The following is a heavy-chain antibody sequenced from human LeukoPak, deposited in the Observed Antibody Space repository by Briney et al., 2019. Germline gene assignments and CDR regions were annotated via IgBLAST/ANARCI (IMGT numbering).Heavy chain of an antibody. CDR2: TYYSAST. CDR3: ARETNWSDSSGYITYFYHYMDV. Sequence: SETLSLTCTVSGGSISSYYWGWIRQPPGKGLEWIGSTYYSASTYYNPSLKSRVTISVDTSKNQFSLSLNSVTAADTAVYYCARETNWSDSSGYITYFYHYMDVWGKGTTVTVSS. V-gene: IGHV4-59*05. D-gene: IGHD3-22*01. CDR1: GGSISSYY. J-gene: IGHJ6*03.